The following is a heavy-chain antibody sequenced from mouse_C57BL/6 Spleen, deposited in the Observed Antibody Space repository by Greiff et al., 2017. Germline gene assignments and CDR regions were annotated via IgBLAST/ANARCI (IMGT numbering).Heavy chain of an antibody. CDR2: IYPSDSET. J-gene: IGHJ4*01. V-gene: IGHV1-61*01. CDR3: ERALFITTVVDAMDY. D-gene: IGHD1-1*01. CDR1: GYTFTSYW. Sequence: QVQLKQPGAELVRPGSSVKLSCKASGYTFTSYWMDWVKQRPGQGLEWIGNIYPSDSETHYNQKFKDKATLTVDKSSSTAYMQLSSLTSEDSAVYYCERALFITTVVDAMDYWGQGTSVTVSS.